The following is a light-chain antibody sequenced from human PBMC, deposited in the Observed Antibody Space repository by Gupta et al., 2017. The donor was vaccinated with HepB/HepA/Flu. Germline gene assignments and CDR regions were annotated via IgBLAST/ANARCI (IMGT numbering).Light chain of an antibody. J-gene: IGKJ2*02. CDR1: QSLVYSDGNTY. Sequence: DVVMTQSPLSLPFTLGQPAYISCRSSQSLVYSDGNTYLNWFQQRPGQSPRRLMYKVSNRDDGVPDRFSGSGLGNDLKLKISRREEEDVGFYYCRQVTHWPSWTFGQGTKLEIK. CDR3: RQVTHWPSWT. V-gene: IGKV2-30*01. CDR2: KVS.